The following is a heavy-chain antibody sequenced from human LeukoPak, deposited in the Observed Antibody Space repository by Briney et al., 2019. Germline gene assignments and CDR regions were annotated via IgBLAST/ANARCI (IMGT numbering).Heavy chain of an antibody. V-gene: IGHV4-39*07. CDR1: GDSISSSSYY. CDR2: IYYSGST. Sequence: SETLSLTCTVSGDSISSSSYYWGWIRQPPGKGLEWIGSIYYSGSTYYNPSLKSRVTISVDTSKNQFSLKLSSVTAADTAVYYCARGPVGYARVDLPLLIFDYWGQGTLVTVSS. J-gene: IGHJ4*02. D-gene: IGHD1-26*01. CDR3: ARGPVGYARVDLPLLIFDY.